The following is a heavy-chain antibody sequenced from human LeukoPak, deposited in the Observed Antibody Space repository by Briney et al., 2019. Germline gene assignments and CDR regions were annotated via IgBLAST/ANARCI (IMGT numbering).Heavy chain of an antibody. V-gene: IGHV3-23*01. CDR2: VSGSGGST. CDR1: GFTFSSYA. Sequence: SGGSLRLPCAASGFTFSSYAMSWVRQAPGKGLEWVSTVSGSGGSTYDADSVKGRFTISRDNSKNTLYLQLNSLRAEDTAVYYCAKQKYTSGWDYFDYWGQGTLVTVSS. CDR3: AKQKYTSGWDYFDY. J-gene: IGHJ4*02. D-gene: IGHD6-19*01.